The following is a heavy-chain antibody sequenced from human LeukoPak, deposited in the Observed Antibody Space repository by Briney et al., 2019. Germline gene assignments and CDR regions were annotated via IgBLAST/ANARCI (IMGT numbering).Heavy chain of an antibody. D-gene: IGHD1-1*01. CDR1: GFTFSSYA. Sequence: GGSLRLSCAASGFTFSSYAMSWVREAPARGLEWVSSLRGNGDTFYADSVKGRSTLSRDESRNTVYLQLNNLRVEDTAVYYCAKASRVSNADAVLWGQGTVVTVSS. CDR3: AKASRVSNADAVL. J-gene: IGHJ4*02. CDR2: LRGNGDT. V-gene: IGHV3-23*01.